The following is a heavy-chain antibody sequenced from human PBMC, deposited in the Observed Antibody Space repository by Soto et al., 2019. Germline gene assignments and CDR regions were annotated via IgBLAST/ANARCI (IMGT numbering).Heavy chain of an antibody. CDR1: GGSISSYY. J-gene: IGHJ6*03. CDR3: ARGGHYDFWSGYYSGYYYYYYMDV. V-gene: IGHV4-59*08. D-gene: IGHD3-3*01. CDR2: IYYSGST. Sequence: QVQLQESGPGLVKPSETLSLTCTVSGGSISSYYWSWIRQPPGKGLEWIGYIYYSGSTNYNPSLKSRVTISVDTSKNQFSLKLSSVTAAVTAVYYCARGGHYDFWSGYYSGYYYYYYMDVWGKGTTVTVSS.